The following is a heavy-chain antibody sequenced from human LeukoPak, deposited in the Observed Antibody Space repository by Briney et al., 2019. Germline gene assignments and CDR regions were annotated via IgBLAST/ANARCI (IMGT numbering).Heavy chain of an antibody. Sequence: PGGSLRLSCAASGFTFSSYSMNWVRQAPGKGLGWVSSISSSSSYIYYADSVKGRFTISRDNAQNSLYLQMNSLRAEDTAVYYCARDPRGTNGLIDYWGQGTLVTVSS. CDR3: ARDPRGTNGLIDY. D-gene: IGHD2-8*01. CDR2: ISSSSSYI. V-gene: IGHV3-21*01. J-gene: IGHJ4*02. CDR1: GFTFSSYS.